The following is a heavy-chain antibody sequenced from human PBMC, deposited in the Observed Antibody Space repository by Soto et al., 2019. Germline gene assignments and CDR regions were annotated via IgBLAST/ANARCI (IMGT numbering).Heavy chain of an antibody. CDR2: INHSGST. V-gene: IGHV4-34*01. CDR1: GGSFSGYY. CDR3: ARGGAMIVVVIFHNWIDP. Sequence: QVQLQQWGAGLLKPSETLSLTCAVYGGSFSGYYWSWIRQPPGKGLEWIGEINHSGSTNYNPSLKSRVTISVDTSKSQFSLKLSSVTAADTAVYYCARGGAMIVVVIFHNWIDPWGQGTLVTVSS. J-gene: IGHJ5*02. D-gene: IGHD3-22*01.